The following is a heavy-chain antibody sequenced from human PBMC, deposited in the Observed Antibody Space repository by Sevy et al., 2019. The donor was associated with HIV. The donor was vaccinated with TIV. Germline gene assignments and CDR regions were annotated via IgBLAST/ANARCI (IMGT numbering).Heavy chain of an antibody. V-gene: IGHV3-21*01. CDR1: GFTSTSYT. CDR2: ISYSGEYI. J-gene: IGHJ4*02. CDR3: ARDEGGYDPFDY. D-gene: IGHD6-13*01. Sequence: GGSLRLSCAASGFTSTSYTMNWVRQAPGKGLEWVSSISYSGEYIYYADSVNGRFTISRDNAKNSLYLQMNSLRVEDTAVYYCARDEGGYDPFDYWGQGTLVTVSS.